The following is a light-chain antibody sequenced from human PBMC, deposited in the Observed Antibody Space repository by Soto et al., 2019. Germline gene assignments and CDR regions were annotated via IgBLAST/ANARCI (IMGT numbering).Light chain of an antibody. V-gene: IGKV3-11*01. CDR3: RQRSNWPVT. CDR1: QSVSTY. J-gene: IGKJ3*01. CDR2: DTS. Sequence: EIVLTQSPAILSLSPGERATLSCRASQSVSTYLAWYQQNPGQAPRLLIYDTSNRASGVPARFRGSGSGTDFTLTISSLEPEDFAVYYCRQRSNWPVTCGPGAKVDI.